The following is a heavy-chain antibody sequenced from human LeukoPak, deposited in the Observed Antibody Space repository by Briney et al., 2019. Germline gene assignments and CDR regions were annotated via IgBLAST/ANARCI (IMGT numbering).Heavy chain of an antibody. V-gene: IGHV4-39*01. Sequence: SETLSLTCTVSGGSISSSSYYWGWIRQPPGRGLEWIGSIHYSGNTYYNPSLKSRVTISVDTSKNQFSLKLSSVTAADTAVYYCARRRTATVDFDYWGQGTLVTVSS. CDR3: ARRRTATVDFDY. D-gene: IGHD4-23*01. CDR1: GGSISSSSYY. J-gene: IGHJ4*02. CDR2: IHYSGNT.